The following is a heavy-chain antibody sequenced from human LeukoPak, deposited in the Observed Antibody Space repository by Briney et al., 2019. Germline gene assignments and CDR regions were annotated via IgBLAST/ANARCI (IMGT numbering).Heavy chain of an antibody. CDR2: IKEDGSEK. CDR1: GFTFSAYW. Sequence: GGTLKLSCAASGFTFSAYWMTWVRQAPGKGLEWVANIKEDGSEKHYVDSVKGRFTISRDNAENSLSLQMNSLRPEDTAVYYCDRGGNCPDYWGQGTLVTVSS. CDR3: DRGGNCPDY. J-gene: IGHJ4*02. D-gene: IGHD4-23*01. V-gene: IGHV3-7*03.